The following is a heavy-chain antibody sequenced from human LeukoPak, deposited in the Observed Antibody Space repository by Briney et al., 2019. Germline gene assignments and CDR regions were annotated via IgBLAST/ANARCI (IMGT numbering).Heavy chain of an antibody. D-gene: IGHD2-15*01. J-gene: IGHJ4*02. CDR2: ISYSGTT. Sequence: SETLPLTCTVSGGSISTYYWSWIRQPPGKGLEWIGYISYSGTTNYNPSLKSRVTISVDTSKNQFSLKVRSVTAADTAVYYCARAAWFGVSWYNFDYWGRGTQVTVSS. V-gene: IGHV4-59*01. CDR1: GGSISTYY. CDR3: ARAAWFGVSWYNFDY.